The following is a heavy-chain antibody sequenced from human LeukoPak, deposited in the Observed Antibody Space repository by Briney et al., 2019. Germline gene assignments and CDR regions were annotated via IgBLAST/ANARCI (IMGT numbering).Heavy chain of an antibody. Sequence: PGGSLRLSCAASVFTFSSYGMHWVRQAPGKGLEWVAFIRYDGSNKYYADSVKGRFTISRDNSKNTLYLQMNSLRAEDTAVYYCAKGINIAAPFDYWGQGTLVTVSS. D-gene: IGHD6-6*01. CDR3: AKGINIAAPFDY. CDR2: IRYDGSNK. V-gene: IGHV3-30*02. CDR1: VFTFSSYG. J-gene: IGHJ4*02.